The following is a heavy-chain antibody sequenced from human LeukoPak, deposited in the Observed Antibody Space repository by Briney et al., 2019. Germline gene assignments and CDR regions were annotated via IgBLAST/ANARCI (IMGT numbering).Heavy chain of an antibody. V-gene: IGHV3-23*01. CDR3: AGLSGYYRAFDY. CDR2: ISGSSGST. J-gene: IGHJ4*02. Sequence: AGGSLRLSCAASGFTFSSYGMHWVRQAPGEGLEWVSAISGSSGSTYYADSVKGRFTISRDNSKNTLYLQMNSLRAEDTAVYYCAGLSGYYRAFDYWGQGTLVTVSS. D-gene: IGHD3-3*01. CDR1: GFTFSSYG.